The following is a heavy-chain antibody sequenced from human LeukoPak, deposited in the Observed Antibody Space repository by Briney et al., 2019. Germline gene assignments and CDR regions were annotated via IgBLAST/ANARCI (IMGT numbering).Heavy chain of an antibody. CDR1: GFTFSSYA. D-gene: IGHD6-13*01. J-gene: IGHJ4*02. V-gene: IGHV3-74*01. CDR3: ARSSSWSYRHFDY. Sequence: GRSLRLSCAASGFTFSSYAMHWVRQAPGKGLVWVSRINGDGSSTSYADSVKGRFTVSRDNAKNTLYLQMNSLRAEDTAVYYCARSSSWSYRHFDYWGQGTLVTVSS. CDR2: INGDGSST.